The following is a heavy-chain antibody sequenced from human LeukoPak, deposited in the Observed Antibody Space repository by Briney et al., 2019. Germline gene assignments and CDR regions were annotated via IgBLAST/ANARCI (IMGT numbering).Heavy chain of an antibody. J-gene: IGHJ5*02. V-gene: IGHV3-7*05. Sequence: GGSLRLSCAASGFTFSSYWMSWVRQAPGKGLAWVANIKEDGSEKYYVDSVKGRFTSSRDNAKNSLYLQMNSLRAEDTAVYYCARDWGVAGLFDPWGQGTLVTVSS. D-gene: IGHD6-19*01. CDR1: GFTFSSYW. CDR2: IKEDGSEK. CDR3: ARDWGVAGLFDP.